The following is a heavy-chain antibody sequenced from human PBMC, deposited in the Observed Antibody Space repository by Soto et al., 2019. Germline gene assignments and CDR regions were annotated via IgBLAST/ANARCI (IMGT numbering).Heavy chain of an antibody. CDR3: TRGPRSTSTGTGAF. Sequence: VGSLRLSCAASGFTFSMYWMHWVRQVPGKGPEWVSRINDDGSSTNYADSVKGRFTISRDNAKNTLYLQMNALRAEDTAVYYCTRGPRSTSTGTGAFWGQGTLVTVSS. D-gene: IGHD1-1*01. V-gene: IGHV3-74*01. CDR1: GFTFSMYW. CDR2: INDDGSST. J-gene: IGHJ4*02.